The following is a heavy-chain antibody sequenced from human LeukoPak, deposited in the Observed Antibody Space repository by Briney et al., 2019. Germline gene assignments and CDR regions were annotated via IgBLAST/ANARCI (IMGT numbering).Heavy chain of an antibody. CDR3: ATGRVYYGSEN. Sequence: LETLSLTCTVPGDSITYYYWSWIRQTPGKGLEWIGYVYYTGSTNYNPSLKSRLTIPLDTSNNQFSLKLNSVTAADTAVYYCATGRVYYGSENWGQGTLVTVSS. CDR1: GDSITYYY. CDR2: VYYTGST. J-gene: IGHJ4*02. D-gene: IGHD3-10*01. V-gene: IGHV4-59*01.